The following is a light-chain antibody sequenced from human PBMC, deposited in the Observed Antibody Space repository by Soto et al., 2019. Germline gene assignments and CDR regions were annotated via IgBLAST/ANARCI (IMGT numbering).Light chain of an antibody. Sequence: HSALTQPASVSGSPGQSITISCTGVSSDVGGYKYVSWYQQHPGKAPKVMIYEISKRPSGVSDRFSGSKTGKTASLTISGLQAEDEADYYCSSYTSINKVFGGGTKLTVL. J-gene: IGLJ2*01. CDR3: SSYTSINKV. CDR2: EIS. V-gene: IGLV2-14*01. CDR1: SSDVGGYKY.